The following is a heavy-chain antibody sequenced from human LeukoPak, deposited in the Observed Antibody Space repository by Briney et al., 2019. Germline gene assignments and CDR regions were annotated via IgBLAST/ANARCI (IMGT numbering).Heavy chain of an antibody. Sequence: SETLSLTCAVYGGSFSGYYWSWIRQPPGKGLEWIGEINHSGSTNYNPSLKSRVTISVDTSKNQFSLKLSSVTAADTAVYYCARRVNAFDYWGQGTLVTVSS. D-gene: IGHD4-11*01. J-gene: IGHJ4*02. CDR1: GGSFSGYY. V-gene: IGHV4-34*01. CDR2: INHSGST. CDR3: ARRVNAFDY.